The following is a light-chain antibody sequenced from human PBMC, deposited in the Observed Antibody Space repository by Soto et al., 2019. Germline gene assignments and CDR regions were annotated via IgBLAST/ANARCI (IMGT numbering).Light chain of an antibody. Sequence: DIQMTQSPSSLSASVGDRVTITCRASQSITIYLNWYQQKPGEAPNLLIFGASTLQSGVPSRFSGSGSGTDFPLTISSLQPEDFATYYCQQSYSTLWTFGQGTKVEIK. J-gene: IGKJ1*01. CDR3: QQSYSTLWT. V-gene: IGKV1-39*01. CDR2: GAS. CDR1: QSITIY.